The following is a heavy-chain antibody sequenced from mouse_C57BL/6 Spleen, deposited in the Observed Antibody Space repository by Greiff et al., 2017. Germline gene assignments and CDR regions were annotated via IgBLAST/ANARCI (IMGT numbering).Heavy chain of an antibody. CDR2: ISNGGGST. CDR1: GFTFSDYY. Sequence: EVMLVESGGGLVQPGGSLKLSCAASGFTFSDYYMYWVRQTPEKRLEWVAYISNGGGSTYYPDTVKGRFTISRDNAKNTLYLQMSRLKSEDTAMYYCSSQYSNFYYYAMDYWGQGTSVTVSS. D-gene: IGHD2-5*01. CDR3: SSQYSNFYYYAMDY. J-gene: IGHJ4*01. V-gene: IGHV5-12*01.